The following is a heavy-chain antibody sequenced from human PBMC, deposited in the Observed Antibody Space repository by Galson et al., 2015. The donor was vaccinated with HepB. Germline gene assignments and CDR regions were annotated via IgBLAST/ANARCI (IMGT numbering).Heavy chain of an antibody. CDR1: GFTFSSYG. D-gene: IGHD2-15*01. J-gene: IGHJ4*02. Sequence: SLRLSCAASGFTFSSYGMHWVRQAPGKGLEWVAFIRYDGSNKYYADSVKGRFTISRDNSKNTLYLQMNSLRAEDTAVYYCARDKEEKFDYWGQGTLVTVSS. V-gene: IGHV3-30*02. CDR2: IRYDGSNK. CDR3: ARDKEEKFDY.